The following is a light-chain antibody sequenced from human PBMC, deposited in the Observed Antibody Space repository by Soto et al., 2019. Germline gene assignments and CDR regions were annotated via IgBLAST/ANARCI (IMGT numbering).Light chain of an antibody. CDR3: SSYTTSSTLVV. Sequence: QSALTQPASVSGSPGQSITISCTGTSSDIGSYNYVSWYQQHPGKAPKLMIHEVSNRPSGVSNRFSGSKSGNTASLTISGLQAEDEAHYYCSSYTTSSTLVVFGGGTKLTVL. J-gene: IGLJ2*01. V-gene: IGLV2-14*01. CDR2: EVS. CDR1: SSDIGSYNY.